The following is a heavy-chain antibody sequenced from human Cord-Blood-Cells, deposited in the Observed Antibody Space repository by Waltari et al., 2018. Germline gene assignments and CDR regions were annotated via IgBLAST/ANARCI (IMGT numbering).Heavy chain of an antibody. D-gene: IGHD1-1*01. CDR2: IKSKTDGGTT. Sequence: WVRQATGEGLERVGRIKSKTDGGTTDYAVPVKGRFNIPRDDSKNTVYLPMKSRKTEDTAVYYCTTGGTETNAVDSWGQVTIVTVSS. J-gene: IGHJ3*02. V-gene: IGHV3-15*01. CDR3: TTGGTETNAVDS.